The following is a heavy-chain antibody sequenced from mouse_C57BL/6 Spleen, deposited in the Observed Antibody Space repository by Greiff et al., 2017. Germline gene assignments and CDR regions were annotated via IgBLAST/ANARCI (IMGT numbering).Heavy chain of an antibody. CDR2: IWTDGGT. Sequence: QVQLKESGPGLVAPSPSLSITCTVSGFSFTSYAISWVRQPPGKGLEWLGVIWTDGGTTYYSALKSSLSTSKYNAKSQVFLEMNSLRTDDTARYYCARITTVVSHYDAMDYWGQGTSVTVSS. D-gene: IGHD1-1*01. CDR1: GFSFTSYA. CDR3: ARITTVVSHYDAMDY. V-gene: IGHV2-9-1*01. J-gene: IGHJ4*01.